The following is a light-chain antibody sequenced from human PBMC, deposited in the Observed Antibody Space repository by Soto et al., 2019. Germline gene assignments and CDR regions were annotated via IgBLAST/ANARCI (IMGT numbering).Light chain of an antibody. CDR2: NVS. CDR3: QQFMSYPLT. V-gene: IGKV1-13*02. Sequence: AIQLTQSPSSLSSSVGDRVIINCRASQDVANRLNWYQQTPGKPPKLLISNVSNLENGVPSRFSGSGSGTDFTLTITSLRPEDFGTYHCQQFMSYPLTFGQGTRLDIK. CDR1: QDVANR. J-gene: IGKJ5*01.